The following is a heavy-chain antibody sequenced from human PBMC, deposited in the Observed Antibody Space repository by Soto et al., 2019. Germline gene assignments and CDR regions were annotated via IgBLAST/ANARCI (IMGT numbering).Heavy chain of an antibody. CDR1: GFTFTSSA. D-gene: IGHD2-8*01. CDR3: TADSPMLSGYFDY. CDR2: IVVGSGNT. Sequence: SVKVSCKASGFTFTSSAVQWVRQARGQRLEWIGWIVVGSGNTNYAQKFQERVTITRDMSTSTAYMELSSMRSEDTAVYYWTADSPMLSGYFDYWGQGTLVTVSS. J-gene: IGHJ4*02. V-gene: IGHV1-58*01.